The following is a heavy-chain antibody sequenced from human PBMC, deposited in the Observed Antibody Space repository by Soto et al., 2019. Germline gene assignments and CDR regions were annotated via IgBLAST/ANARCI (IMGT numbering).Heavy chain of an antibody. V-gene: IGHV3-23*01. D-gene: IGHD5-12*01. J-gene: IGHJ4*02. CDR1: GFTFSSYA. CDR3: AKRIMATIGHFDS. CDR2: ISGIGHST. Sequence: EVQLLESGGGFVQPGGSLRLSCAASGFTFSSYAMSWVRQAPGKGLEWVSAISGIGHSTYYADSVKGRFTISRDNSKNTVYLQMNSLRAEDTAVYYCAKRIMATIGHFDSWGQGTLGTVSS.